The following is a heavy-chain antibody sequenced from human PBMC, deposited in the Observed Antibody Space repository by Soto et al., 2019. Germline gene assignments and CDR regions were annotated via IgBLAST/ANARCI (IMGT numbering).Heavy chain of an antibody. Sequence: SETLSLTCTVSGGSVSSGSYYWSWIRQPPGKGLEWIGYIYYSGSTNYNPSLKSRVTISVDTSKNQFSLKLSSVTAADTAVYYCARVARVDSACYAFWSGIRAGYWFDTWGQGTLVTVSS. CDR2: IYYSGST. V-gene: IGHV4-61*01. CDR3: ARVARVDSACYAFWSGIRAGYWFDT. CDR1: GGSVSSGSYY. D-gene: IGHD3-3*01. J-gene: IGHJ5*02.